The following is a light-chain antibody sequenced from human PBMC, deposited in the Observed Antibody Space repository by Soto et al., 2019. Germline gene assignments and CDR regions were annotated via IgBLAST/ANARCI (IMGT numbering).Light chain of an antibody. V-gene: IGKV3D-15*01. Sequence: IGSTTNTTTLAVSPGERATLSCKASQSVSSNLAWYRQKPGQAPRLLIYDSSNRAAGIPARFSGSGSGTEFTLTISSLQSEDFAVYYCQQYNNWPPWTFGQGTKVDIK. CDR1: QSVSSN. CDR3: QQYNNWPPWT. J-gene: IGKJ1*01. CDR2: DSS.